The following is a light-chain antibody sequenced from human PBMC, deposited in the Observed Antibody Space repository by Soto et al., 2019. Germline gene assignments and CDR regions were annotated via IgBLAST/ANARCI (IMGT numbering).Light chain of an antibody. J-gene: IGLJ1*01. Sequence: SALTQPASVSGSPGQSITISCTGTSSDVGNYKYVSWYQQHPGKAPKLMIYEVSNRPSGVSNRFSGPKSGNTASLTISGLQAEDETDYYCFSYTSSGTEVFGTGTKVTVL. CDR3: FSYTSSGTEV. CDR1: SSDVGNYKY. CDR2: EVS. V-gene: IGLV2-14*01.